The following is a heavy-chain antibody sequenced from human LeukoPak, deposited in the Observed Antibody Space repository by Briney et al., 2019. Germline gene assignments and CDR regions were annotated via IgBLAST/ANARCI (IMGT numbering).Heavy chain of an antibody. J-gene: IGHJ6*03. D-gene: IGHD1-26*01. CDR1: GFTFSTYN. V-gene: IGHV3-21*01. CDR2: ITRTSSYM. CDR3: ARDPYSGGYGDDYYYYMDV. Sequence: GGSLRLSCAASGFTFSTYNMNWVRQAPGKGLEWVSSITRTSSYMYYADSVKGRFTISRDNAQNSLYLHMSSLRAEDTAVYYCARDPYSGGYGDDYYYYMDVWGKGTTVTISS.